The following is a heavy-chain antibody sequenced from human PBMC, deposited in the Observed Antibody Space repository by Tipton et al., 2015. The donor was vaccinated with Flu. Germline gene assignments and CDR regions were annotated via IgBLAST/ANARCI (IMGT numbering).Heavy chain of an antibody. CDR2: IYPSGTT. D-gene: IGHD3-10*02. J-gene: IGHJ4*02. CDR3: ARLSYYDVDLKNFYFDY. Sequence: LRLSCTVSSGSIRSTNYFCAWIRQPPGKRLELIGSIYPSGTTYYNPSLKSRVTISVDTSKSQFSLMLKCVTAADTAVYYCARLSYYDVDLKNFYFDYWGQGALVTVSS. CDR1: SGSIRSTNYF. V-gene: IGHV4-39*01.